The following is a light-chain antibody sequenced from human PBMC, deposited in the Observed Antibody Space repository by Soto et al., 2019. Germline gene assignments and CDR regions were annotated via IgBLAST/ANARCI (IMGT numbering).Light chain of an antibody. V-gene: IGKV1-16*02. Sequence: DIPMTQSPSSLSASVGDRVTITCRASQGISNYLAWFQQKPGKAPKSLIYDASSLRSGVPSKFSGSGFGTEFALTISSLQPEDFATYYCQQYNTYPITFGQGTRLEIK. CDR2: DAS. CDR1: QGISNY. CDR3: QQYNTYPIT. J-gene: IGKJ5*01.